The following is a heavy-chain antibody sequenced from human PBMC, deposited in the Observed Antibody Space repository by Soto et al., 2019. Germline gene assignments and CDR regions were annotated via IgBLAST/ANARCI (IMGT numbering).Heavy chain of an antibody. V-gene: IGHV4-61*01. CDR3: AREVETMVRAVTISMKWFDT. D-gene: IGHD3-10*01. CDR1: GGSVSSGRYD. Sequence: XETLSLRCTVSGGSVSSGRYDWSWIRQPPGKVLEWIVYIYYSGSTNYNPSLKSRVTISVDTSKNQFSLKLSSVTAADTAVYYCAREVETMVRAVTISMKWFDTWGQGTLVTVSS. J-gene: IGHJ5*02. CDR2: IYYSGST.